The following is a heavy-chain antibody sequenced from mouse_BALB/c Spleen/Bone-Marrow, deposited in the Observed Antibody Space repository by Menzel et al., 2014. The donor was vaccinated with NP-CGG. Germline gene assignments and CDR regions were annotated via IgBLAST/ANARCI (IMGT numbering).Heavy chain of an antibody. CDR3: ARLGRDY. Sequence: VQLQQSGPELVKPGASVKISCKASGYTFTDYNVHWVKQSHGKSLEWIGYIYPYNGGTGHNQKFKSKATLTVDNSSSTAYMELRSLTSEDSAVYYCARLGRDYWGQGTTLTVSS. D-gene: IGHD4-1*01. CDR1: GYTFTDYN. J-gene: IGHJ2*01. V-gene: IGHV1S29*02. CDR2: IYPYNGGT.